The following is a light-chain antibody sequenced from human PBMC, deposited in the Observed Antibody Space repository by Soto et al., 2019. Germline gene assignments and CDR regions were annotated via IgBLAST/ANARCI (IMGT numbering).Light chain of an antibody. CDR2: AAS. CDR3: QQNYNTLIT. CDR1: QSISSY. J-gene: IGKJ5*01. Sequence: IQMSQSPSSLFGSVGDRVTITGGASQSISSYLNCYQQKPGKAPKLLIYAASSLQTGVPSRFSGSGSGTDFTLTISSLQPEDFTTYYCQQNYNTLITFGQGTRLEIK. V-gene: IGKV1-39*01.